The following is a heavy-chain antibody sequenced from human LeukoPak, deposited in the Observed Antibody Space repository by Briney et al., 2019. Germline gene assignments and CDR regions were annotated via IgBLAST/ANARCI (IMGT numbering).Heavy chain of an antibody. CDR1: GGSISSSSYY. J-gene: IGHJ4*02. D-gene: IGHD4-11*01. V-gene: IGHV4-39*01. CDR2: IYYSGST. CDR3: ERQSGSNYIILDY. Sequence: SQTLSLTCTVSGGSISSSSYYWGWIRQPPGKGLEWIGCIYYSGSTYYNPSLKSRVTISIDTYKNQFSLKLSSGAAADTAVYYSERQSGSNYIILDYWGQGTLVTVSS.